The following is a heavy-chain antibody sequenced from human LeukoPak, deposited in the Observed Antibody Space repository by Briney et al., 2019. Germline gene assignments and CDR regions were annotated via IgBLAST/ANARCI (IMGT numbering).Heavy chain of an antibody. CDR1: GYSISSGYY. CDR3: VKIKAGGASFDY. Sequence: SETLSLTCTVSGYSISSGYYWGWIRQPPGKGLEWIGTIYHSGSTYYNPSLKSRVTISVDTSENQFSLKLSSVTTADTALYYCVKIKAGGASFDYWGQGILVTVSS. CDR2: IYHSGST. J-gene: IGHJ4*02. V-gene: IGHV4-38-2*02. D-gene: IGHD1-26*01.